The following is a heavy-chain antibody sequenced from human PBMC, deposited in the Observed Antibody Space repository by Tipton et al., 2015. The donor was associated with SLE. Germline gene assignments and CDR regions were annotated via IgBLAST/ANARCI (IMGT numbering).Heavy chain of an antibody. J-gene: IGHJ4*02. CDR3: ARDTIFGVAH. Sequence: TLSLTCSVSGGSISSGTYYWSWIRQSAGKGLEWIGYIYTSGSTNYNPSLKSRVTISVDTSKNQFSLKLSSVTAADTAVYYCARDTIFGVAHWGQGTLVTVSS. V-gene: IGHV4-61*09. CDR2: IYTSGST. D-gene: IGHD3-3*01. CDR1: GGSISSGTYY.